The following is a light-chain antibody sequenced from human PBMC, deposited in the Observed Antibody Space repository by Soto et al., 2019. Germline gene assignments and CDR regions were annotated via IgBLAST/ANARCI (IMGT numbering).Light chain of an antibody. CDR2: EVN. Sequence: QSALTQPASVSASPGQSITISCTATGSDVGYFKYVSWYQQQTDKAPKLIIYEVNKRPSGISNRFSGSKSGTTASLTISGLQTEDEAYYYCGSFIHVWVFGGGTKVTVL. CDR3: GSFIHVWV. V-gene: IGLV2-14*01. CDR1: GSDVGYFKY. J-gene: IGLJ3*02.